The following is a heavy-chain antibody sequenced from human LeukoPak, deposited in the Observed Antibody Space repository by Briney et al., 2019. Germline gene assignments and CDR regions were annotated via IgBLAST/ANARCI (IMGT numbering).Heavy chain of an antibody. CDR1: GFTFSSYE. D-gene: IGHD7-27*01. CDR3: ARALTGAGIFDY. V-gene: IGHV3-48*03. Sequence: GGSLRLSCAASGFTFSSYEMNWVRQAPGKGLEWVSYISSSGSTIYYADSVKGRFTISRDNAKNSLYLQMNSLRAEDTAVYYCARALTGAGIFDYWGQGTLVTVSS. CDR2: ISSSGSTI. J-gene: IGHJ4*02.